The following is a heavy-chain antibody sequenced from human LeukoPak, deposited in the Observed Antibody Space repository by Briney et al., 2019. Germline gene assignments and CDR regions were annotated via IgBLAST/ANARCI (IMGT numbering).Heavy chain of an antibody. J-gene: IGHJ4*02. Sequence: GGSLRLSCAASGFSFSSYAMSWVRQAPGKGLEWVSAISGNSGCTYYADSVKGRFTISRDNSKNTLYLQMNSLTAEDTAVYYCAKRISGWYFTDYWGQGTLVTVSS. V-gene: IGHV3-23*01. CDR3: AKRISGWYFTDY. CDR2: ISGNSGCT. D-gene: IGHD6-19*01. CDR1: GFSFSSYA.